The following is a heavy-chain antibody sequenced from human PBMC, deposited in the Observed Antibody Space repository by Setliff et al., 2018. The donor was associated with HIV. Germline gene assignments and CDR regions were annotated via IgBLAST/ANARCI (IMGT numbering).Heavy chain of an antibody. J-gene: IGHJ6*03. D-gene: IGHD2-15*01. V-gene: IGHV4-31*03. CDR3: TRDTGGGGFPMDV. CDR2: IYYSGST. Sequence: PSETLSLTCTVSGGSISSGGYYWSWIRQHPGKGLEWIGYIYYSGSTYYNPSLKSRVTISVDTSKNQFSLNLTSITAADTAVYYCTRDTGGGGFPMDVWGKGTTVTSP. CDR1: GGSISSGGYY.